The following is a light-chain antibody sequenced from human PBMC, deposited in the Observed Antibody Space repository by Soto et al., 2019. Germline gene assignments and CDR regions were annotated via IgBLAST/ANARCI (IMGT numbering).Light chain of an antibody. CDR3: ISYTDRQSYL. CDR2: AVS. CDR1: RSDIGSYDH. V-gene: IGLV2-14*03. J-gene: IGLJ1*01. Sequence: QSALAQPASVSGSPGRSITISCSGTRSDIGSYDHVAWYQQFPGKSPKLIIYAVSDRPSGVSDRFSGSKSGISASLTISGLQTEDEADYYCISYTDRQSYLFGTGTKV.